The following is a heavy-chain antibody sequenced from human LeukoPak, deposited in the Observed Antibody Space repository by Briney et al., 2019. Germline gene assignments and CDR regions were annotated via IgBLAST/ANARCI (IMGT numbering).Heavy chain of an antibody. CDR3: AGHYDFWSGPFWFDP. CDR1: GYSISSGYY. CDR2: IYHSGST. V-gene: IGHV4-38-2*01. Sequence: SETLSLTCAVSGYSISSGYYWGWIRQPPGKGLEWIGSIYHSGSTYYNPSLKSRGTIPVDTSKNQFSLKLSSVTAADTAVYYCAGHYDFWSGPFWFDPWGQGTLVTVSS. J-gene: IGHJ5*02. D-gene: IGHD3-3*01.